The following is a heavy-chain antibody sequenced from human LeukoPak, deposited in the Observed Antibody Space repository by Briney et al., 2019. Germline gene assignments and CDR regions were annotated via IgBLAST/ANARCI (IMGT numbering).Heavy chain of an antibody. Sequence: PGGSLRLSCAASKFTFSSYWMTWVRQAPGKGLEWVANIKEDGSEKYYVDSVKGRFTISRDNAKNSLFLQMNSLRVEDTAVYYCARGGYTSSWYISRDYWGQGTLVTVSS. CDR1: KFTFSSYW. CDR2: IKEDGSEK. V-gene: IGHV3-7*01. J-gene: IGHJ4*02. CDR3: ARGGYTSSWYISRDY. D-gene: IGHD6-13*01.